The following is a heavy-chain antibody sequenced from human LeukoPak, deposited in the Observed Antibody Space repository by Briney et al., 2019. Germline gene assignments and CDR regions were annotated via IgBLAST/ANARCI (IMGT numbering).Heavy chain of an antibody. D-gene: IGHD6-19*01. V-gene: IGHV1-69*13. J-gene: IGHJ3*02. CDR2: IIPIFGTA. CDR3: ATSTPLKVQWLGTPVWNAFDI. CDR1: GGTFSSYA. Sequence: SVTVSCKASGGTFSSYAISWVRQAPGQGLEWMGGIIPIFGTANYAQKFQGRVTITADESTSTAYMELSSLRSEDTAVYYCATSTPLKVQWLGTPVWNAFDIWGQGTMVTVSS.